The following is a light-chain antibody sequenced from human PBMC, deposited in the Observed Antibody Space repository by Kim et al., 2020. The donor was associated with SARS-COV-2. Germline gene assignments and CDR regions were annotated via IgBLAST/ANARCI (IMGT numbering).Light chain of an antibody. CDR1: QSVSSSY. Sequence: LSPGERATLSCRASQSVSSSYLAWYQQKPGQAPRLLIYGASSRATGIPDRFSGSGSGTDFTLTISRLEPEDFAVYYGQQYGSSPYSFGQGTKLEI. CDR3: QQYGSSPYS. CDR2: GAS. J-gene: IGKJ2*03. V-gene: IGKV3-20*01.